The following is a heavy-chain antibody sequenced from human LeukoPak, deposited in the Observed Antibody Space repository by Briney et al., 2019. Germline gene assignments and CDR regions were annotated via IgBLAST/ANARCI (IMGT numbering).Heavy chain of an antibody. CDR3: ARGSGDGYNSYYFDY. V-gene: IGHV1-69*05. CDR1: GGTFSSYA. Sequence: SVKVSCTASGGTFSSYAISWVRQAPGQGLEWMGGIIPIFGTANYAQKLQGRVTITTDESTSTAYMELSSLRSEDTAVYYCARGSGDGYNSYYFDYWGQGTLVTVSS. CDR2: IIPIFGTA. D-gene: IGHD5-24*01. J-gene: IGHJ4*02.